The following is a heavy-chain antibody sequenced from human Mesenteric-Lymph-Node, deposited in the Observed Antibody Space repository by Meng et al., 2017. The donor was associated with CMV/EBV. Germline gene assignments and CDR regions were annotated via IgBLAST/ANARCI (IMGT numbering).Heavy chain of an antibody. CDR2: VHYTGST. CDR3: ARPFPSWQSPRLDPFGA. J-gene: IGHJ5*02. V-gene: IGHV4-39*01. D-gene: IGHD6-19*01. Sequence: QLQLGEAGPGQVKPSETLSLTCTASGASVSSFYYWGWIRQPPGRGLEWIGSVHYTGSTYYSPSLKSRVTVSVDTSKNQFSLRLTSVTAADTAVYYCARPFPSWQSPRLDPFGAWGQGTLVTVSS. CDR1: GASVSSFYY.